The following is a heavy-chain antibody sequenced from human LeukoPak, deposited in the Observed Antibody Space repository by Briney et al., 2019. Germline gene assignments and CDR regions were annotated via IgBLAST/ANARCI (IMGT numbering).Heavy chain of an antibody. D-gene: IGHD2-15*01. CDR1: GGSFGRYY. CDR2: INSDGSST. CDR3: ARSGGIDY. J-gene: IGHJ4*02. V-gene: IGHV3-74*01. Sequence: PSETLSLTCAVNGGSFGRYYWNWIRQPPGKGLVWVSRINSDGSSTSYADSVKGRFTISRDNAKDTLYLQMNSLRAEDTAVYYCARSGGIDYWGQGTLVTVSS.